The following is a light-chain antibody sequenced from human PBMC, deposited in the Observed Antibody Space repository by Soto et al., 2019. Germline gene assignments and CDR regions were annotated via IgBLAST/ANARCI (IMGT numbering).Light chain of an antibody. CDR2: INN. V-gene: IGLV1-44*01. CDR1: SSNIGSNT. Sequence: QSVLTQPPSASGTPGQRVTISCSGSSSNIGSNTVNWYQQFPGPAPKLLIYINNHRPSGVPDRFPGYKSGTSASLAISGLQSEDEADYYCAAWDDSLNGYVFGTGTKLTVL. CDR3: AAWDDSLNGYV. J-gene: IGLJ1*01.